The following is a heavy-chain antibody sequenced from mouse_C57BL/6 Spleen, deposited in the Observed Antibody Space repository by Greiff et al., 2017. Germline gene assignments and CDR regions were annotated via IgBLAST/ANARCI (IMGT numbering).Heavy chain of an antibody. Sequence: VQLQQSGAELVKPGASVKISCKASGYAFSSYWMNWVKQRPGKGLEWIGQIYPGDGDTNYNGKFKGKATLTADKSSSTAYMQLSSLTSEDSAVYFCARERTVVERDYFDYWGQGTTLTVSS. J-gene: IGHJ2*01. V-gene: IGHV1-80*01. D-gene: IGHD1-1*01. CDR3: ARERTVVERDYFDY. CDR2: IYPGDGDT. CDR1: GYAFSSYW.